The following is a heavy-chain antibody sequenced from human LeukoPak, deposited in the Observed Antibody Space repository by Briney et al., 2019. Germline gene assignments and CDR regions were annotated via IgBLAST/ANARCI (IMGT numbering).Heavy chain of an antibody. Sequence: GGSLRLSCAASGFTFSNYGMHWVRQAPGKGLEWVALISYDGSNKYYADSVKGRFTISRDNSKNTLYLQMNSLRAEDTAVYYCAVLRVAGAFDIWGQGTMVTVSS. J-gene: IGHJ3*02. CDR1: GFTFSNYG. D-gene: IGHD6-19*01. V-gene: IGHV3-30*03. CDR2: ISYDGSNK. CDR3: AVLRVAGAFDI.